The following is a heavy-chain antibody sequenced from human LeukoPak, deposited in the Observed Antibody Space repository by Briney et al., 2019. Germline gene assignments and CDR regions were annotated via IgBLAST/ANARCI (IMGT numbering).Heavy chain of an antibody. D-gene: IGHD3-22*01. CDR3: TGDNFDSSVKFDY. J-gene: IGHJ4*02. CDR1: GFTFSGSA. CDR2: IRSKANSYAT. Sequence: PGGSLRLSCAASGFTFSGSAMHWVRQASGKGLEWVGRIRSKANSYATAYAASVKGRFTISRDDSKNTAYLQMNSLKTEDTAVYYCTGDNFDSSVKFDYWGQGTLVTVSS. V-gene: IGHV3-73*01.